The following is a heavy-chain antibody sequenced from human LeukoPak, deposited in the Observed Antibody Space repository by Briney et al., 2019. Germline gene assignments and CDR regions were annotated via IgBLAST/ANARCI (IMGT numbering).Heavy chain of an antibody. D-gene: IGHD5-18*01. V-gene: IGHV3-74*01. CDR1: GFTFSSYW. CDR3: ARGGGYSYGLFDY. Sequence: PGGSLRLSCAASGFTFSSYWMHWVRQAPGKGLVWVSRINSDGSSTSYADSVKGRFTISRDNAKNTLYLQMNSLRAEDTAVYYCARGGGYSYGLFDYWGQGTLVTVSS. J-gene: IGHJ4*02. CDR2: INSDGSST.